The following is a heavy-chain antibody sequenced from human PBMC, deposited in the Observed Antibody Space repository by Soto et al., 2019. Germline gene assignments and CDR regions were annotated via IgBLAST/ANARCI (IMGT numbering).Heavy chain of an antibody. J-gene: IGHJ6*02. CDR2: IYYSGST. V-gene: IGHV4-39*01. CDR3: ARRKSIAAQWRYYYYGMDV. D-gene: IGHD6-6*01. CDR1: GGSISSSSYY. Sequence: KGSEALSLTCTVSGGSISSSSYYWGGIREPPGEGLEWIGSIYYSGSTYYNPSLKSRVTISVDTSKNQFSLKLSSVTAADTAVYYCARRKSIAAQWRYYYYGMDVWGQGTTVTVSS.